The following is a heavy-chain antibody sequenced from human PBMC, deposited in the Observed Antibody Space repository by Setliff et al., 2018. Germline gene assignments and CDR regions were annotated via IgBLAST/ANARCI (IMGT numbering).Heavy chain of an antibody. V-gene: IGHV3-23*01. Sequence: GEYLKISCVASGFTFGAYTLTWVRQAPGKGLEFVSGVDQGANTYYGDSVKGRFTISRDNSQNTVYLQMTNLRVEDTAIYYCAKDRVPDGKWAFDSSGPGILVTVSS. CDR2: VDQGANT. J-gene: IGHJ4*02. CDR1: GFTFGAYT. D-gene: IGHD2-8*01. CDR3: AKDRVPDGKWAFDS.